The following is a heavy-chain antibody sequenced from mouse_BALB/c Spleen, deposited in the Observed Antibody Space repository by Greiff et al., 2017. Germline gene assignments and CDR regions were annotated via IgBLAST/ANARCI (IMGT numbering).Heavy chain of an antibody. D-gene: IGHD2-4*01. V-gene: IGHV1-14*01. CDR2: INPYNDGT. CDR1: GYTFTSYV. J-gene: IGHJ1*01. CDR3: ARLGDYGGQDV. Sequence: EVHLVESGPELVKPGASVKMSCKASGYTFTSYVMHWVKQKPGQGLEWIGYINPYNDGTKYNEKFKGKATLTSDKSSSTAYMELSSLTSEDSAVYYCARLGDYGGQDVWGAGTTVTVSS.